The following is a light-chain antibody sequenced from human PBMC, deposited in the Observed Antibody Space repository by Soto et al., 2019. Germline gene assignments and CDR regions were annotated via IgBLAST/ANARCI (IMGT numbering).Light chain of an antibody. Sequence: DIVMTQSPDSLALSLGERATINCKSSQSVLYSSNSENYLAWYQQKPGQSPNLLIYGASTRESGVPDRFNGSGSGTDFTLTISSLQAEDVAVYYCQQYYTTPWTFGQGTKVDIK. V-gene: IGKV4-1*01. CDR2: GAS. J-gene: IGKJ1*01. CDR3: QQYYTTPWT. CDR1: QSVLYSSNSENY.